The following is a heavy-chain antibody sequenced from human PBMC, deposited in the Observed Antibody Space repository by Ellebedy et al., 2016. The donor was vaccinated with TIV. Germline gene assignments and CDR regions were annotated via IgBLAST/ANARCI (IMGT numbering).Heavy chain of an antibody. CDR1: GYSFTNYD. CDR3: ARASGRAVTAKNDY. Sequence: AASVKVSCKASGYSFTNYDINWVRQATGQGLEWMGWMNPNSGDTGSAQKLQCRVTMTTDTSTRTAYMELRSLGSDDTAVYYCARASGRAVTAKNDYWGQGTLVTVSS. D-gene: IGHD4-17*01. J-gene: IGHJ4*02. V-gene: IGHV1-8*01. CDR2: MNPNSGDT.